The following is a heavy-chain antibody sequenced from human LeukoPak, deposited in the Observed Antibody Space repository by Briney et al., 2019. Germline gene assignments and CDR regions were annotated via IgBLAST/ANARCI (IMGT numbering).Heavy chain of an antibody. CDR2: IGTVGDT. CDR3: ARLNIAAAVPDY. D-gene: IGHD6-13*01. J-gene: IGHJ4*02. Sequence: GGSLRLSCAASGFTFSSYDMHWVRQATGKGLEWVSAIGTVGDTYYPGSVKGRFTISRENAKNSLYLQMNSLRAGDTAVYYCARLNIAAAVPDYWGQGTLVTVSS. V-gene: IGHV3-13*01. CDR1: GFTFSSYD.